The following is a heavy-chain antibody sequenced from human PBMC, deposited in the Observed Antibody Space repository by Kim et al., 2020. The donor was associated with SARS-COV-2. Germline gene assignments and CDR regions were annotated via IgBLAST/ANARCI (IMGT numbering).Heavy chain of an antibody. J-gene: IGHJ4*01. CDR1: GFSFNSFW. CDR3: ARAAWAHRGSDGFYY. V-gene: IGHV3-7*01. Sequence: GGSLRLSCAASGFSFNSFWMSWVRQAPGKGLEWLANINQDGREKKFVDSVKGRFTISRDNAENSVYLHMNSLRVEDSAVYYCARAAWAHRGSDGFYYRG. D-gene: IGHD3-16*01. CDR2: INQDGREK.